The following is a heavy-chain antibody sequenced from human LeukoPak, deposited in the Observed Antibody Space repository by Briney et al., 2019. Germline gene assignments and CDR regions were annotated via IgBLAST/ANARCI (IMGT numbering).Heavy chain of an antibody. J-gene: IGHJ5*02. CDR1: GGTFSSYT. CDR2: IIPIFGTA. D-gene: IGHD5-12*01. CDR3: ARAATILGNWFDP. Sequence: SVKVSCKASGGTFSSYTISWVRQAPGQGLEWMGGIIPIFGTANYAQKFQGRVTITADESTSTAYMELSSLRSEDTAVYYCARAATILGNWFDPWGQGTLVTVSS. V-gene: IGHV1-69*13.